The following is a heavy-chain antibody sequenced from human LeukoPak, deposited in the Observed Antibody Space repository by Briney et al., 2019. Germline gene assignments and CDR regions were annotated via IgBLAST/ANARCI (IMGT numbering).Heavy chain of an antibody. Sequence: ASVKVSCKASGYTFTSYGISWVRQAPGQGLEWMGWISAYNGNTNYAQKLQGRVTMTTDTSTSTAYMELSRLRSDDTAVYYCARAPRYYGMDVWGQGTTVTVSS. CDR1: GYTFTSYG. V-gene: IGHV1-18*01. J-gene: IGHJ6*02. CDR2: ISAYNGNT. CDR3: ARAPRYYGMDV.